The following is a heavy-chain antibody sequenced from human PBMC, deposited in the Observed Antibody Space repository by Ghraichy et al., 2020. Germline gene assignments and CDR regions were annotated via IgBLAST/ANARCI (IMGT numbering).Heavy chain of an antibody. CDR1: GFSLGSYG. V-gene: IGHV3-33*01. Sequence: GGSLRLSCEVSGFSLGSYGVHWVRQAPGKGLEWVAVIYYDGTTKYYSDSVKGRVTISRDDAKNTVYLQMTRLRGEDTAVYFCARDYGLGCYGAAAVWGRGTTVTVSS. CDR3: ARDYGLGCYGAAAV. CDR2: IYYDGTTK. J-gene: IGHJ6*02. D-gene: IGHD3-10*01.